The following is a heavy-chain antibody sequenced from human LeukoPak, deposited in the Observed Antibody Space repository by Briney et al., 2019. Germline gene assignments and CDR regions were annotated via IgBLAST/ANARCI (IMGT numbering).Heavy chain of an antibody. CDR3: ARSPVGVRKKHDL. Sequence: GASVKVPCKASGYTFTSYDINWVRQAPGQGLEWMGWMNPTSGHTGYVQKFQGRITMTRDTSVSTAYMELNSLTSEDTAVYYCARSPVGVRKKHDLWGQGTLVIVSS. D-gene: IGHD3-10*01. CDR2: MNPTSGHT. CDR1: GYTFTSYD. J-gene: IGHJ5*02. V-gene: IGHV1-8*01.